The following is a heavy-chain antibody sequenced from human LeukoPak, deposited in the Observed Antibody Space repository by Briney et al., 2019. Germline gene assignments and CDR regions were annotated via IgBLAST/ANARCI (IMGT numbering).Heavy chain of an antibody. CDR2: INPSGGST. D-gene: IGHD3-3*01. Sequence: ASVKVSCTASGYTFTSYYMHWVRQAPGQGLEWMGIINPSGGSTSYAQKFQGRVTMTRDTSASTVYMELSSLRSEDTAVYYCARGDLEWLLPGPIFDYWGQGTLVTVSS. J-gene: IGHJ4*02. CDR3: ARGDLEWLLPGPIFDY. V-gene: IGHV1-46*01. CDR1: GYTFTSYY.